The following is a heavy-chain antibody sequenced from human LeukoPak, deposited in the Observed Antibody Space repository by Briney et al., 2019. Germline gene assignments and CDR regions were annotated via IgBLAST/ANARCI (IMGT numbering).Heavy chain of an antibody. J-gene: IGHJ5*02. CDR3: ARIRRYYDSPDWFDP. V-gene: IGHV1-2*02. D-gene: IGHD3-22*01. Sequence: GASVKVSCKASGYTFTGYYMHWVRQAPGQGLDWMGWINPNSGGTNYAQKFQGRVTMTRDTSISTAYMELSRLRSDDTAVYYCARIRRYYDSPDWFDPWGQGTLVTVSS. CDR2: INPNSGGT. CDR1: GYTFTGYY.